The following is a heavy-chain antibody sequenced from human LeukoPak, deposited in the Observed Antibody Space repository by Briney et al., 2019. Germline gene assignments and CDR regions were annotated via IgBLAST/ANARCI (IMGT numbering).Heavy chain of an antibody. CDR2: IYTSGST. D-gene: IGHD3-10*01. J-gene: IGHJ2*01. CDR3: ATTYYYGSGAPAPWYFDL. V-gene: IGHV4-4*07. CDR1: GGSISSYY. Sequence: SETLSLTGTVSGGSISSYYWSWIRQPAGKGLEWIGRIYTSGSTNYNPSLKSRVTMSVDTSKNQFSLKLSSVTAADTAVYYCATTYYYGSGAPAPWYFDLWGRGTLVTVSS.